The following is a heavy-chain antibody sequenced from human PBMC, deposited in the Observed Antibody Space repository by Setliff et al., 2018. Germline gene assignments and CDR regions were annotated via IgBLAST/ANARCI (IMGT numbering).Heavy chain of an antibody. V-gene: IGHV4-61*02. CDR1: VGSITSGNNY. Sequence: SETLSLTCTVSVGSITSGNNYWSWIRQPAGKGLEWIGRIYSIGSATYNPSLKGRVTISLDRSENEFSLNLTSVTAADTAVYFCAREPSPSDALDIWGQGTMVTVSS. CDR3: AREPSPSDALDI. J-gene: IGHJ3*02. CDR2: IYSIGSA.